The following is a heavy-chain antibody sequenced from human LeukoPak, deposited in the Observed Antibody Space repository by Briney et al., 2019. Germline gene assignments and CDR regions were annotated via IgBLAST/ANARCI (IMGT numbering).Heavy chain of an antibody. CDR2: IYHSGST. D-gene: IGHD3-3*01. Sequence: SETLSLTCAVSGYSISSGYYWGWIRQPPGKGLEWIGSIYHSGSTYYNPSLKSRVIISVDTSKNQLSLKLSSVTAADTAVYYCARPPYYDFWSGAYDAFDIWGQGTMVTVSS. CDR1: GYSISSGYY. J-gene: IGHJ3*02. CDR3: ARPPYYDFWSGAYDAFDI. V-gene: IGHV4-38-2*01.